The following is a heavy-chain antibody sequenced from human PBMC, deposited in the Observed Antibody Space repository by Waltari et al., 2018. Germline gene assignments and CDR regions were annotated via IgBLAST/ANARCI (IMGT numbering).Heavy chain of an antibody. V-gene: IGHV3-7*01. CDR3: AREGGGNWEYYYGMDV. D-gene: IGHD3-16*01. CDR1: GFTFSSYA. Sequence: EVQLLESGGGLVQPGGSLRLSCAASGFTFSSYAMSWVRQAPGKGLEWVANIKQDGSEKYYVDSVKGRFTISRDNAKNSLYLQMNSLRAEDTAVYYCAREGGGNWEYYYGMDVWGQGTTVTVSS. J-gene: IGHJ6*02. CDR2: IKQDGSEK.